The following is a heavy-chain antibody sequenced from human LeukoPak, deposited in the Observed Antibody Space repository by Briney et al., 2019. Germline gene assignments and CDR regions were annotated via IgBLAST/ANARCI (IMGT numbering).Heavy chain of an antibody. J-gene: IGHJ4*02. CDR1: GFTFSSYG. CDR2: IRYDGSNK. D-gene: IGHD4-17*01. V-gene: IGHV3-30*02. Sequence: GGSLRLSCAASGFTFSSYGMHWVRQAPGKGLEWVAFIRYDGSNKYYADSAMGRFTISRDNSKNTLYLQMNSLRAEDTAVYYCANDGYGDYVIDYWGQGTLVTVSS. CDR3: ANDGYGDYVIDY.